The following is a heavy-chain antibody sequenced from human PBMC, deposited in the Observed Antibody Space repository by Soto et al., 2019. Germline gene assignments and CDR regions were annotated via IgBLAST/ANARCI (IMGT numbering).Heavy chain of an antibody. CDR1: GFTLSSYA. J-gene: IGHJ6*02. D-gene: IGHD3-9*01. CDR3: VKGLRYFDWLLYDTYYYYGMDV. CDR2: ISSNGGST. Sequence: GGSLRLSCSASGFTLSSYAMHWVRQAPGKGLEYVSAISSNGGSTYYADSVKGRFTISRDNSKNTLYLQMSSLRAEDTAVYYCVKGLRYFDWLLYDTYYYYGMDVWGQGTTVTVSS. V-gene: IGHV3-64D*06.